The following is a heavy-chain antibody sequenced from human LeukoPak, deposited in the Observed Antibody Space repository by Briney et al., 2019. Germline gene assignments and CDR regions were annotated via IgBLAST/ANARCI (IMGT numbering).Heavy chain of an antibody. CDR3: ARGIAAASYYYYYYMDV. CDR2: IIPIFGTA. J-gene: IGHJ6*03. Sequence: SVKVSCKASGGTFSSYAISWVRQAPGQGLEWMGGIIPIFGTANYAQKFQGRVTITADKSTSTAYMELSSLRSEDTAVYYCARGIAAASYYYYYYMDVWGKGTTVTVSS. CDR1: GGTFSSYA. D-gene: IGHD6-13*01. V-gene: IGHV1-69*06.